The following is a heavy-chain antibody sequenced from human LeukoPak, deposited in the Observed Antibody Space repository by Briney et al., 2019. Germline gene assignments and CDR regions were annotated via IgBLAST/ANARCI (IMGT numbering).Heavy chain of an antibody. CDR3: ARRLLWGAGYCSSTICYGPMDV. Sequence: SSETLSLTCTVSGGSISSYYWSWIRQPPGKGLDWIGYIYYSGSTNYNPSLKSRVTISVDTSKNQFSLKLSSVTAADTAVYYCARRLLWGAGYCSSTICYGPMDVWGKGTTVTVSS. D-gene: IGHD2-2*01. J-gene: IGHJ6*03. CDR2: IYYSGST. V-gene: IGHV4-59*01. CDR1: GGSISSYY.